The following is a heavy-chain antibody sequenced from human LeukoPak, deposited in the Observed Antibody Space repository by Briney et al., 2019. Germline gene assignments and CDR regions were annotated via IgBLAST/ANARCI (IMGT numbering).Heavy chain of an antibody. CDR3: AREPGDGTATTHQPYYYYGMDV. D-gene: IGHD1-7*01. Sequence: SETLSLTCAVYGGSFSGYYWSWIRQPPGKGLEWIGEINHSGSTNYNPSLKSRVTISVDTSKNQFSLKLSSVTAADTAVYYCAREPGDGTATTHQPYYYYGMDVWGQGTTVTVSS. V-gene: IGHV4-34*01. CDR2: INHSGST. CDR1: GGSFSGYY. J-gene: IGHJ6*02.